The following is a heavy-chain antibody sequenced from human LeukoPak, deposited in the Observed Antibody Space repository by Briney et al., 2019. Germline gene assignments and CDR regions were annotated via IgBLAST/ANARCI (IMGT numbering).Heavy chain of an antibody. J-gene: IGHJ4*02. CDR2: INHSGST. V-gene: IGHV4-34*01. Sequence: SETLSLTCAVYGGSFSGYYWSWIRQPPGKGLEWIGEINHSGSTNYNPSLKGRVTISVDTSKNQFSLKLSSVTAADTAVYYCARKWLGSFDYWGQGTLVTVSS. CDR1: GGSFSGYY. CDR3: ARKWLGSFDY. D-gene: IGHD6-19*01.